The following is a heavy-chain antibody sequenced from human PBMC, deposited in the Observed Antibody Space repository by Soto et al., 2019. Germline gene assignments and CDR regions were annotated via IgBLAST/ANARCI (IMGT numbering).Heavy chain of an antibody. Sequence: QVQLQESGPGVVEPSDTLSVTCTVSGGSVSSRSHFWSWIRQPPGGALQWIGYIYYTGNTNYSPSLKSRATLSVATSRNQFSLRLTSVTAADTAIYYCARYDAESGSNKLDPWGQGTLVTVSS. CDR1: GGSVSSRSHF. D-gene: IGHD5-12*01. CDR3: ARYDAESGSNKLDP. J-gene: IGHJ5*02. V-gene: IGHV4-61*01. CDR2: IYYTGNT.